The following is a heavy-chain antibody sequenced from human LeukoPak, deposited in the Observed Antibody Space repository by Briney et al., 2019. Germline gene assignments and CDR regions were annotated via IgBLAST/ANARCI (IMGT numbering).Heavy chain of an antibody. CDR1: GGSFSGYY. Sequence: SETLSLTCAVYGGSFSGYYWSWIRQPPGKGLEWIGEINHSGSTNYNPSLKSRVTISVDTSKNQFSLKLSSVTAADTAVYYCARGRPYYYGSGSYSPYFDYWGQGTLVTVSS. CDR3: ARGRPYYYGSGSYSPYFDY. CDR2: INHSGST. J-gene: IGHJ4*02. D-gene: IGHD3-10*01. V-gene: IGHV4-34*01.